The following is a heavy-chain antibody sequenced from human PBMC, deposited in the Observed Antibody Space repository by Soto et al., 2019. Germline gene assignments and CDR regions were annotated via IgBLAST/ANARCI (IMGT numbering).Heavy chain of an antibody. D-gene: IGHD6-13*01. V-gene: IGHV1-2*04. CDR2: INPNSGGT. Sequence: ASVKVSCKASGYTFTGYYMHWVRQAPGQGLEWMGWINPNSGGTNYAQKFQGWVTMTRDTSISTAYMELSRLRSDDTAVYYCAREERIAAAGTYYYGMEVWGQGTTVTVSS. CDR3: AREERIAAAGTYYYGMEV. CDR1: GYTFTGYY. J-gene: IGHJ6*02.